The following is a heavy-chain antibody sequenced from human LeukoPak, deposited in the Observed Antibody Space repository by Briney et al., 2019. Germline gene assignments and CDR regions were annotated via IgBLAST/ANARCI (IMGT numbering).Heavy chain of an antibody. CDR3: ARAKGPPMVRGVKTFTNWFDP. CDR1: GGSISSYY. D-gene: IGHD3-10*01. V-gene: IGHV4-59*01. CDR2: IYYSGST. J-gene: IGHJ5*02. Sequence: PSETLSLTCTVSGGSISSYYWSWIRQPPGKGLEWIGYIYYSGSTNYNPSLKSRVTISVDTSKNQFSLKLSSVTAAATAVYYCARAKGPPMVRGVKTFTNWFDPWGQGTLVTVSS.